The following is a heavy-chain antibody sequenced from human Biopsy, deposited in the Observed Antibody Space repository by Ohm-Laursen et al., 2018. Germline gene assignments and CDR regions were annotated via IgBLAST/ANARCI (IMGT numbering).Heavy chain of an antibody. J-gene: IGHJ4*02. CDR2: MNPNSGNT. Sequence: ASVKVSCNASGYTFTNYNVNWVRQATGQGLEWMGWMNPNSGNTGYAQKFQGRVTMTRNTSISTAYMELSSLTSVDTAVYYCARDFNYDGGGSFNFDYWGQGTLVTVSS. V-gene: IGHV1-8*01. D-gene: IGHD3-22*01. CDR1: GYTFTNYN. CDR3: ARDFNYDGGGSFNFDY.